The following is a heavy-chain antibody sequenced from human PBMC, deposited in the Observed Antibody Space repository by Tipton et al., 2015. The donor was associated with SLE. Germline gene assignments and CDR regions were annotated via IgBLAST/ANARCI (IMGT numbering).Heavy chain of an antibody. V-gene: IGHV1-69*01. Sequence: QLVQSGAEVKKPGSSVKVSCKASGGTFSSYAISWVRQAPGQGLEWMGGIIPIFGTANYAQKFQGRVTITADESTSTAYMELSSLRSDDTAVYYCARGVTYSSSSYYYYYYMDVWGKGTTVTVSS. CDR3: ARGVTYSSSSYYYYYYMDV. CDR1: GGTFSSYA. D-gene: IGHD6-6*01. CDR2: IIPIFGTA. J-gene: IGHJ6*03.